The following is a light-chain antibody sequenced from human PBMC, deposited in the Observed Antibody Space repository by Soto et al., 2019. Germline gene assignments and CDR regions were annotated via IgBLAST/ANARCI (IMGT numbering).Light chain of an antibody. CDR2: GNG. CDR3: QSYDSSLSGSEV. CDR1: SSNIGAGHD. J-gene: IGLJ1*01. V-gene: IGLV1-40*01. Sequence: QSVLTQPPSVSGAPGQRVTISCTGSSSNIGAGHDVHWYQQLPGTAPKLLIYGNGNRPSGVPERFSGSKSGTSASLAITGLQAEDEADYYCQSYDSSLSGSEVFGTGTKLTVL.